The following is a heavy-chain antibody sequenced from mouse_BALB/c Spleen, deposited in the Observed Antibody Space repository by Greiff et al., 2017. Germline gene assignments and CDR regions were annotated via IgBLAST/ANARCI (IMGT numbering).Heavy chain of an antibody. V-gene: IGHV2-9*02. CDR3: ARDKGTTATAWFAY. CDR1: GFSLTSYG. J-gene: IGHJ3*01. D-gene: IGHD1-2*01. Sequence: VKLMESGPGLVAPSQSLSITCTVSGFSLTSYGVHWVRQPPGKGLEWLGVIWAGGSTNYNSALMSRLSISKDNSKSQVFLKMNSLQTDDTAMYYCARDKGTTATAWFAYWGQGTLVTVSA. CDR2: IWAGGST.